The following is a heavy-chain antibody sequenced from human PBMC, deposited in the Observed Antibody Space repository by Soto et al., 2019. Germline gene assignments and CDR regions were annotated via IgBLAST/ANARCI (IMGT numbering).Heavy chain of an antibody. CDR2: ISAYNGNT. D-gene: IGHD2-2*01. V-gene: IGHV1-18*01. J-gene: IGHJ4*02. CDR1: GYTFTSYG. Sequence: SVKLSCKASGYTFTSYGISWVRQAPGQWLEWMGWISAYNGNTNYAQKLQGRVTMTTDTPTSTAYMELRSLRSDDTAVYYCARDTDQPFDYWGQGTLVTASS. CDR3: ARDTDQPFDY.